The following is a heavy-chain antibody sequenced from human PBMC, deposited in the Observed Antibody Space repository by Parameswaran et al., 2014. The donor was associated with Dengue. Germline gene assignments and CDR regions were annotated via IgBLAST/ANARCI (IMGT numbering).Heavy chain of an antibody. CDR3: AREDIVVVPAATRDYYGMDV. D-gene: IGHD2-2*01. V-gene: IGHV1-18*01. J-gene: IGHJ6*02. CDR2: ISAYNGNT. Sequence: SWVRQAPGQGLEWMGWISAYNGNTNYAQKLQGRVTMTTDTSTSTAYMELRSLRSDDTAVYYCAREDIVVVPAATRDYYGMDVWGQGTTVTVSS.